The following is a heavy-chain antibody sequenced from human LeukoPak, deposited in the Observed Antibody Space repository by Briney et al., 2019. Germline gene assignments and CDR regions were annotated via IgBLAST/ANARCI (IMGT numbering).Heavy chain of an antibody. J-gene: IGHJ3*02. Sequence: SETLSLTCAVSGYSISSGYYWGWIRQPPGKGLEWIGSIYHSGSTYYNPSLKSRVTISVDTSKNQFSLKLSSVTAADTAVNYCARRLEWLDDAFDIWGQGTMVTVSS. V-gene: IGHV4-38-2*01. D-gene: IGHD3-3*01. CDR2: IYHSGST. CDR1: GYSISSGYY. CDR3: ARRLEWLDDAFDI.